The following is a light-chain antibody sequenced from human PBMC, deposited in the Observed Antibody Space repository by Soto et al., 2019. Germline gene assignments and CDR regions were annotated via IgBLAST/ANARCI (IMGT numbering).Light chain of an antibody. CDR2: DVN. J-gene: IGLJ2*01. CDR1: TSDVGGYNH. CDR3: SSYTNTNTLV. V-gene: IGLV2-14*01. Sequence: QSALIQPASVSGSPGPSITISCTGTTSDVGGYNHVSWFQQHPGKVPKLMIYDVNNRPSGVSNRFSGSKSGNTASLTISGRQAEDEADYYCSSYTNTNTLVFGGGTKLTVL.